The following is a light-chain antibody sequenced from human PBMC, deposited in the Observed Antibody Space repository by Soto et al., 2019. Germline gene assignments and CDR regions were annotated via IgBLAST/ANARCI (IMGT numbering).Light chain of an antibody. CDR1: QTISDTF. V-gene: IGKV3-20*01. CDR3: QQFGVSPT. CDR2: GAS. Sequence: EIVLTQSPGTLSLSPGERATLSCRASQTISDTFLVWYQQKPGQAPRLLIYGASSRATDIPDRFSGTGSGTDFTLTIDRLEPEDFAVYYCQQFGVSPTFGGGTKVEIK. J-gene: IGKJ4*01.